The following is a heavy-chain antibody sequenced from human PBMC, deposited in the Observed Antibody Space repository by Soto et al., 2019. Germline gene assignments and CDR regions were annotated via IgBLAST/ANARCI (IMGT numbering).Heavy chain of an antibody. V-gene: IGHV4-59*01. J-gene: IGHJ2*01. CDR1: GGSISSYY. D-gene: IGHD6-19*01. Sequence: QVQLQESGPGLVKPSETLSLTCTVSGGSISSYYWSWIRQPPGKGLEWIGYIYYSGSTNYKLSLKSRVTISVDTSKNQFSLRLSSVTAADTAVYYCARVSAGYWYFDLWSRGTLVTVSS. CDR2: IYYSGST. CDR3: ARVSAGYWYFDL.